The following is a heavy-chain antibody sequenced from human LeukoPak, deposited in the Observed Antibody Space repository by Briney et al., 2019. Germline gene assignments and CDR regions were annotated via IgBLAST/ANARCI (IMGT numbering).Heavy chain of an antibody. D-gene: IGHD2-2*01. Sequence: PGGSLRLSCAASGFTFSSYSMNWVRQAPGNELEWISYIGISSGNTKYADSVKGRFTISGDKAKNSVYLQMNSLRVEDTAVYYCARDTKYAFDNWGQGTLVTVSS. CDR2: IGISSGNT. CDR1: GFTFSSYS. V-gene: IGHV3-48*01. J-gene: IGHJ4*02. CDR3: ARDTKYAFDN.